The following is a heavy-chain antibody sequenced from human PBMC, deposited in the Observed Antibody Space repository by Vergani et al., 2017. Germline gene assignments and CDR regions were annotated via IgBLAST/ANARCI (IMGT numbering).Heavy chain of an antibody. CDR2: ISSSDSRT. J-gene: IGHJ4*02. D-gene: IGHD6-13*01. Sequence: EVQLMESGGGWAQPGGSLRLSCAASGVNFRSYHMSWVRQAPGKGLEWVSSISSSDSRTYYADSVRGRVTISRDNSKNTVYLQMDDLRAEDTAVYYCAKDLSVVEAADDFRGQGTLVTVSS. CDR3: AKDLSVVEAADDF. V-gene: IGHV3-23*01. CDR1: GVNFRSYH.